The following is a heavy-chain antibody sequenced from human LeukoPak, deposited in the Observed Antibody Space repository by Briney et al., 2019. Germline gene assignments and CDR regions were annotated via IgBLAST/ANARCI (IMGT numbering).Heavy chain of an antibody. D-gene: IGHD6-19*01. CDR3: ARENKQWSTDY. J-gene: IGHJ4*02. Sequence: ASVKVSCKTSGYTFSNYGISWVRQAPGQGLEWMAWISAYNGNTNYAQKLQGRVTMTTDTSTSTAYMELRSLRSDDTAVYYCARENKQWSTDYWGQGTLVTVSS. V-gene: IGHV1-18*01. CDR1: GYTFSNYG. CDR2: ISAYNGNT.